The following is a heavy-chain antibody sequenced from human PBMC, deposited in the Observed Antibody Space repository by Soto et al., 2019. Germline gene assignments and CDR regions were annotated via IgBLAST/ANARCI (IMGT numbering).Heavy chain of an antibody. J-gene: IGHJ5*01. CDR2: IHYSGST. V-gene: IGHV4-30-4*01. CDR1: GGSISSDDYY. CDR3: ARVRRDGYNYKRNWFDS. Sequence: QVQLQESGPGLVKPSQTLSVTCTVSGGSISSDDYYWSWIRQPPGKGLEWIGYIHYSGSTGYNPSLKSRVTISVDTSKNQFSLKLSSVTAADTAMYFCARVRRDGYNYKRNWFDSWGQGTLVTVSS. D-gene: IGHD5-12*01.